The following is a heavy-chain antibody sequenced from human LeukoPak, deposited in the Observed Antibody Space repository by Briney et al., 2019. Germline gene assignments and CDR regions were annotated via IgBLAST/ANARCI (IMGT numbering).Heavy chain of an antibody. J-gene: IGHJ6*04. CDR1: GGTFSSYA. V-gene: IGHV1-69*13. D-gene: IGHD2-21*02. CDR3: ARDLAVTDPSYYYYGMDV. Sequence: ASVPVSCQASGGTFSSYAISWVRQAPGQGLEWMGGIIPIFCTANYAQKFQGRVTITADESTSTAYMELSSLRSEDTAVYYCARDLAVTDPSYYYYGMDVWGKGTTVTVSS. CDR2: IIPIFCTA.